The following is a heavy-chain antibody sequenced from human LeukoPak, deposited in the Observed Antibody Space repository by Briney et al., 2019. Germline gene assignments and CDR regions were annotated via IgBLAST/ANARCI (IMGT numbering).Heavy chain of an antibody. Sequence: GRSLRLSCAASGFTFNTYGMHWVRQAPGKGLEWVALISYDGSGKHYADSVKGRFTISRDNSKNTLYLQVSSLRAEDTAVYYCAKDATYGSGSYYNSLDYWGQGTLVTVSS. J-gene: IGHJ4*02. CDR3: AKDATYGSGSYYNSLDY. V-gene: IGHV3-30*18. D-gene: IGHD3-10*01. CDR1: GFTFNTYG. CDR2: ISYDGSGK.